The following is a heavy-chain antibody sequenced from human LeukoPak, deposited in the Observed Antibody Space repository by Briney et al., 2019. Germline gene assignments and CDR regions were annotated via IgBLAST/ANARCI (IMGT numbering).Heavy chain of an antibody. CDR1: GFTFSSYG. Sequence: GGSLRLSCAASGFTFSSYGMHWVRQAPGKGLEWVAFIRYDGSNRYYADSVKGRFTISRDNSKNTLYLQMNSLRAEDTAVYYCAKEVRGYSGDDAFDIWGQGTMVTVSS. CDR2: IRYDGSNR. CDR3: AKEVRGYSGDDAFDI. D-gene: IGHD5-18*01. J-gene: IGHJ3*02. V-gene: IGHV3-30*02.